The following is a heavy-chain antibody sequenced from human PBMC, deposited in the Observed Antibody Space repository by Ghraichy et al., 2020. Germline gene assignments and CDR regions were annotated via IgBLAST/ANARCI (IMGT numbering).Heavy chain of an antibody. CDR3: AKARVEDAYTYLRADAFDI. V-gene: IGHV3-23*01. Sequence: GGSLRLSCSASGFTFSSYAMSWVRQAPGKGLEWVSGINTCGGNKYYPDSVKGRITISRNNPKNTLYLQMNILRAEDTAIYFCAKARVEDAYTYLRADAFDIWCQGTGVTV. J-gene: IGHJ3*02. CDR2: INTCGGNK. CDR1: GFTFSSYA. D-gene: IGHD5-24*01.